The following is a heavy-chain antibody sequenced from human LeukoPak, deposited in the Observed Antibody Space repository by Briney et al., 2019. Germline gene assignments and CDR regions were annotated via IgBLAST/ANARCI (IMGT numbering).Heavy chain of an antibody. Sequence: SETLSLTCTVSGGSISSYYWSWIRQPPGKGLEWLGYIYYSGSTNYNPSLKSRVTISLDTSKTQFSLQLSSVTAADTAVYYCARDFGTGHYYFDYWGQGILVTVSS. J-gene: IGHJ4*02. CDR3: ARDFGTGHYYFDY. CDR2: IYYSGST. V-gene: IGHV4-59*01. CDR1: GGSISSYY. D-gene: IGHD3/OR15-3a*01.